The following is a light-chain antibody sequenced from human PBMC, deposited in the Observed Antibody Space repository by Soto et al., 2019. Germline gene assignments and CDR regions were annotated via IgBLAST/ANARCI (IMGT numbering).Light chain of an antibody. CDR1: SSDVGSYNL. CDR3: CSYAGSSYV. V-gene: IGLV2-23*01. CDR2: EGS. J-gene: IGLJ1*01. Sequence: QSALTQPASVSGSPGQSITISCTGTSSDVGSYNLVSWYQQHPGKAPNLMIYEGSKRPSGVSNRFSGSKSGNTASLTISGLQAEDEADYYCCSYAGSSYVFGTGTKLTFL.